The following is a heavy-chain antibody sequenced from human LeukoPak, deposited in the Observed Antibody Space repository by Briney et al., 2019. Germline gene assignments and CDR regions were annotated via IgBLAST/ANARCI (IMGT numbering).Heavy chain of an antibody. CDR1: GFTFSSYA. J-gene: IGHJ6*02. Sequence: GGSLRLFRATSGFTFSSYAMYWVRQAPGKGLEWVAVISYDGSNKYYADSVKGRFTISRDNSKNTLYLQMNSLRAEDTAVYYCAKDPRSSSWYCYYSYAMDSGAQATTVTVSS. D-gene: IGHD6-13*01. CDR2: ISYDGSNK. V-gene: IGHV3-30*18. CDR3: AKDPRSSSWYCYYSYAMDS.